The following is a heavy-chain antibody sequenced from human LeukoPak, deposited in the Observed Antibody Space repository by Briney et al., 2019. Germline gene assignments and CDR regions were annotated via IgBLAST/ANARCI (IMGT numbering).Heavy chain of an antibody. D-gene: IGHD6-19*01. V-gene: IGHV1-2*02. CDR1: GYAFTRHY. J-gene: IGHJ4*02. Sequence: ASVKVSCKASGYAFTRHYMHWVRQAPGQGLEWMGWINPDSGGTNYAQKFQGRVTMTRDTSIRTAYMELSRLRSDDTAVYYCARVLFYSSGNKSNRVDYWGQGTLVTVSS. CDR2: INPDSGGT. CDR3: ARVLFYSSGNKSNRVDY.